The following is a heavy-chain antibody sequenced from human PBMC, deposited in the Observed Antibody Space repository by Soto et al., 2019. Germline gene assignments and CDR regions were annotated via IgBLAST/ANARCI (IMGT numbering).Heavy chain of an antibody. Sequence: EVQLVESGGGLVQPGGSLRLSCAAYGFTFSSYWMSWVRQAPGKGLEWVANIKQDGSEKYYVDTVKGRFTISRDNAKNSLYLQMNSLRAQDTAVYYCARDHEVWLRLIYYWGQGTLVTVSS. V-gene: IGHV3-7*01. D-gene: IGHD5-12*01. CDR1: GFTFSSYW. J-gene: IGHJ4*02. CDR2: IKQDGSEK. CDR3: ARDHEVWLRLIYY.